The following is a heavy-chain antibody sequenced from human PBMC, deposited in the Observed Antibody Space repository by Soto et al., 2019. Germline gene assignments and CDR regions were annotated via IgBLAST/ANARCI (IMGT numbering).Heavy chain of an antibody. CDR3: VRDGYPAWVYGVDV. CDR1: GFTFRTYA. V-gene: IGHV3-23*01. D-gene: IGHD1-1*01. CDR2: ISDSGVKT. Sequence: EVQLLESGGGLVQPGGSLRLSCAASGFTFRTYAMSWVRQAPGKGLEWVSAISDSGVKTYYADSVKGRFTISRDNARNTLYLQMNSLRAEDTAVYYCVRDGYPAWVYGVDVWGQGTTVTVSS. J-gene: IGHJ6*02.